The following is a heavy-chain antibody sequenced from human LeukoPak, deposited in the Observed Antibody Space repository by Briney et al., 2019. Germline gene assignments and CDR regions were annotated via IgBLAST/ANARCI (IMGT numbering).Heavy chain of an antibody. CDR3: ARDRSQTVDYYDSSGYYDAFDI. J-gene: IGHJ3*02. CDR2: ISAYNGNT. Sequence: ASVKVSCKASGYTFTSYGISWVRQAPGQGLAWMGWISAYNGNTNYAQKLQGRVTMTTDTSTSTAYMELRSLRSDDTAVYYCARDRSQTVDYYDSSGYYDAFDIWGQGTMVTVSS. CDR1: GYTFTSYG. V-gene: IGHV1-18*01. D-gene: IGHD3-22*01.